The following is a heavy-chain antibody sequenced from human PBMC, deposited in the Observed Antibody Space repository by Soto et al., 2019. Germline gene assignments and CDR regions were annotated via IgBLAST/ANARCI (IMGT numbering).Heavy chain of an antibody. J-gene: IGHJ6*02. V-gene: IGHV4-59*01. CDR1: GGSISTYY. Sequence: SETLSLTCTVSGGSISTYYWSWIRQPPGKGLEWIGFIYYTGSTNYNPSLKSRVTLSLDTSKNQFSLKLSSVTAAGTAVYYCARASSCAYDSCAFDPWGQGTTVTVSS. D-gene: IGHD3-16*01. CDR3: ARASSCAYDSCAFDP. CDR2: IYYTGST.